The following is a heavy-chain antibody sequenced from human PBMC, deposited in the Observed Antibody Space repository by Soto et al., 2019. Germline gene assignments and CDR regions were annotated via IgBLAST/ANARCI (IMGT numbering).Heavy chain of an antibody. CDR3: ARHYDFWSGYYTGPDYYYYGMDV. CDR1: GGSISSSSYY. CDR2: IYYSGST. J-gene: IGHJ6*02. D-gene: IGHD3-3*01. V-gene: IGHV4-39*01. Sequence: SETLSLTCTVSGGSISSSSYYWGWIRQPPGKGLEWVGSIYYSGSTYYNPSLKSRVTISVDTSKNQFSLKLSSVTAADTAVYYCARHYDFWSGYYTGPDYYYYGMDVWGQGTTVTVSS.